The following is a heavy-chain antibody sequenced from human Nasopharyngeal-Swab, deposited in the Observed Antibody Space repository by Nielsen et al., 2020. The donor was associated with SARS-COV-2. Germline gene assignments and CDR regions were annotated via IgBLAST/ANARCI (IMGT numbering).Heavy chain of an antibody. D-gene: IGHD3-10*01. J-gene: IGHJ6*03. CDR2: ISYDGSNK. V-gene: IGHV3-30*04. CDR1: GLTFSSYA. Sequence: GGSLRLSCAASGLTFSSYAMHWVRQAPGKGLEWVAVISYDGSNKYYADSVKGRFTISRDNSKNTLYLQMNSLRAEDTDVSYCARGGVVLPWFGGLTHMDVWGKGTTVTVSS. CDR3: ARGGVVLPWFGGLTHMDV.